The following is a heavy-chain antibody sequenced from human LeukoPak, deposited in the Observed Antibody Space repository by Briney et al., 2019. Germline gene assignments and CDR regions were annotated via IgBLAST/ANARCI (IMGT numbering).Heavy chain of an antibody. CDR3: ARDRGVDTAMVNWFDP. Sequence: GGSLRLSCAASGFTFDDYGMSWVRQAPGKGLEWVSGINWNGGSTGYADSVKGQFTISRDNAKNSLYLQMNSLRAEDTALYYCARDRGVDTAMVNWFDPWGQGTLVAVSS. J-gene: IGHJ5*02. CDR1: GFTFDDYG. D-gene: IGHD5-18*01. V-gene: IGHV3-20*04. CDR2: INWNGGST.